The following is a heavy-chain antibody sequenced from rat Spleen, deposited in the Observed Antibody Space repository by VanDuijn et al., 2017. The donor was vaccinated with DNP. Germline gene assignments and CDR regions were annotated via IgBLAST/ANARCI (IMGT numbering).Heavy chain of an antibody. CDR3: ATTSGDYYAMDA. J-gene: IGHJ4*01. D-gene: IGHD1-10*01. CDR2: ITTIVGST. CDR1: GFTFTSFP. Sequence: EVQLVESGGGLVQPGRSLKLSCAASGFTFTSFPMAWVRQAPTKGLEWVATITTIVGSTYYRDSVKGRFTISRDNAKSTLYLQMDSLRSEDTATYYCATTSGDYYAMDAWGQGTSVTVSS. V-gene: IGHV5-46*01.